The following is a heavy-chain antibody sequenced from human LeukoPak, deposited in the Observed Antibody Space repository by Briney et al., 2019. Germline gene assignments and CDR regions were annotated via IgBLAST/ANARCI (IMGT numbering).Heavy chain of an antibody. Sequence: GGSLRLSCAASGFTFSNAWMSWVRQAPGKGLEWVGRIKSKTDGGTTDYAAPVKGRFTISRDDSKNTLYLQMNSLKTEDTAVYYCTTGPYPVPPDAFDIWGQGTMVTVSS. CDR2: IKSKTDGGTT. D-gene: IGHD4-17*01. CDR3: TTGPYPVPPDAFDI. CDR1: GFTFSNAW. J-gene: IGHJ3*02. V-gene: IGHV3-15*01.